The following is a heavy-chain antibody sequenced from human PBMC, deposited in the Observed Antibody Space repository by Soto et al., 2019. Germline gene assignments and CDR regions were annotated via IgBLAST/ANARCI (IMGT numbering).Heavy chain of an antibody. V-gene: IGHV4-34*01. J-gene: IGHJ6*03. CDR1: GGSFSGYQ. CDR3: ARGLILWFGELSRRGGYYYYMDV. D-gene: IGHD3-10*01. CDR2: INDSGNI. Sequence: QVQLQQWGAGLLKPSETLSLTCAVYGGSFSGYQWTWIRQTPGKGLEWIGEINDSGNINYNPSLKRRVTILVDTAKKQISLKLSSVTAAATEVYSCARGLILWFGELSRRGGYYYYMDVWGKGNGVTVSS.